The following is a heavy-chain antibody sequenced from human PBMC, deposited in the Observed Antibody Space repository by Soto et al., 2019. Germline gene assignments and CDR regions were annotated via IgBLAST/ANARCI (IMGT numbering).Heavy chain of an antibody. CDR3: ARNRNTAMVSDYYCMDV. V-gene: IGHV5-51*01. Sequence: GESLKISCKGSGYSFTSYWIGWVRQMPGKSLEWMGIIYPGDSDTRYSPSFQGQVTISADKSISTAYLQWSSLKASDTAMYYCARNRNTAMVSDYYCMDVRGQGTTVTVS. CDR1: GYSFTSYW. D-gene: IGHD5-18*01. CDR2: IYPGDSDT. J-gene: IGHJ6*02.